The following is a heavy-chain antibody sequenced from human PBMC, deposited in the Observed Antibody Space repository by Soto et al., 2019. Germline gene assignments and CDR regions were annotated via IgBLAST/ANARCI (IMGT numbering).Heavy chain of an antibody. CDR2: ISYDGSNK. D-gene: IGHD3-22*01. CDR1: GFTFSSYA. J-gene: IGHJ4*02. Sequence: GGSLRLFCAASGFTFSSYAMHWVRQAPGKGLEWVAVISYDGSNKYYADSVKGRFTISRDNSKNTLYLQMNSLRAEDTAVYYCARDGRPMIGGLDYWGQGTLVTVSS. V-gene: IGHV3-30-3*01. CDR3: ARDGRPMIGGLDY.